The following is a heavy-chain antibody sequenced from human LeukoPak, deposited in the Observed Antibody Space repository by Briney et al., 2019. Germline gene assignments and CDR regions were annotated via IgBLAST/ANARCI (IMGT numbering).Heavy chain of an antibody. J-gene: IGHJ5*02. Sequence: ESLRLSCAASGFWFGSDWMSWVRQPPGKGLEWIGEINHSGSTNYNPSLKSRVTISVDTSKNQFSLKLSSVTAADTAVYYCARGPNIVVVVAATRRRFDPWGQGTLVTVSS. CDR1: GFWFGSDW. CDR3: ARGPNIVVVVAATRRRFDP. V-gene: IGHV4-34*01. CDR2: INHSGST. D-gene: IGHD2-15*01.